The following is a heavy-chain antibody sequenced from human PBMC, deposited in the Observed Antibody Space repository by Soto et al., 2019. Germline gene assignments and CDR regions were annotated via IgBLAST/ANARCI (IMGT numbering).Heavy chain of an antibody. Sequence: GGSLRLSCAASGFTVSSYGMSWVRQAPGKGLEWVSSVTGSGGSTYYADSVKGRFTISRDNSKNTLYLQMNSLRAEDTAVYYCAKLIAAAGTGYWGQGTLVTVSS. CDR3: AKLIAAAGTGY. CDR1: GFTVSSYG. D-gene: IGHD6-13*01. J-gene: IGHJ4*02. CDR2: VTGSGGST. V-gene: IGHV3-23*01.